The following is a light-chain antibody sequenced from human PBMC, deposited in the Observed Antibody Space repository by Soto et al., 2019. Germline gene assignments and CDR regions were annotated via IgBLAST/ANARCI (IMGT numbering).Light chain of an antibody. CDR3: LQSYNTPWT. CDR2: DAS. J-gene: IGKJ1*01. V-gene: IGKV1-5*01. Sequence: DIQMTQSPSTLSASVGDRVTITCRASQSISSWLAWYQQKPGKAPKLLIYDASSLESGVPSRFSGSGSGTEFTLTISSLQPEDFATYYCLQSYNTPWTFGQGTKVDI. CDR1: QSISSW.